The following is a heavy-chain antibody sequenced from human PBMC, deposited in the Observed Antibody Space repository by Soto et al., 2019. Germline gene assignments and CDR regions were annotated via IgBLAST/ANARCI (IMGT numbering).Heavy chain of an antibody. CDR3: ARGPPFH. V-gene: IGHV4-30-2*01. CDR2: IYHSGST. Sequence: TLSLPFAVSGGSIRSGGYSWSWIRQPPGKGLEWIGYIYHSGSTYYNPSLKSRVTISVDRSKNQFSMKLSSVTAADTAVYYCARGPPFHWGQGTLVTVSS. D-gene: IGHD3-16*01. CDR1: GGSIRSGGYS. J-gene: IGHJ4*02.